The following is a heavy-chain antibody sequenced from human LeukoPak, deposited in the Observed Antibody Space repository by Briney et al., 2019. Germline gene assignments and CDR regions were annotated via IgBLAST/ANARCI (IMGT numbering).Heavy chain of an antibody. J-gene: IGHJ3*02. CDR1: GGSFSGYY. Sequence: PSETLSLTCAVYGGSFSGYYWSWIRQPPGKGLEWIGEINHSGSTNCNPSLKSRVTMSVDTSKNQFSVKLSSVTAADTAVYYCARGGSCSSTTCYVSDSFDIWGQGTMVSASS. D-gene: IGHD2-2*01. CDR2: INHSGST. V-gene: IGHV4-34*01. CDR3: ARGGSCSSTTCYVSDSFDI.